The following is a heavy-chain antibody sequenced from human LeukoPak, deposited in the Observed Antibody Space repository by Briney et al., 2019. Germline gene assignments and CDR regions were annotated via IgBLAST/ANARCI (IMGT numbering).Heavy chain of an antibody. D-gene: IGHD5-12*01. CDR2: ISSSRSTI. V-gene: IGHV3-48*04. Sequence: GGSLRLSCEASGFTFSSFALHWLRQAPGKGLDWVSYISSSRSTIYYADSVKGRFTISRDNAKNSLYLQMNSLKTEDTAVYYCTTTRRGYSGYGRIDYWGQGTLVTVSS. CDR3: TTTRRGYSGYGRIDY. CDR1: GFTFSSFA. J-gene: IGHJ4*02.